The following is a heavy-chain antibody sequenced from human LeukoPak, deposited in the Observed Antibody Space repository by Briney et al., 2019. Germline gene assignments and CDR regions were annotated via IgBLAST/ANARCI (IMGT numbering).Heavy chain of an antibody. J-gene: IGHJ4*02. CDR3: ARLIDY. CDR1: GFTFSSYA. Sequence: PGGSLRLSCAASGFTFSSYAMSWVRQAPGEGLEWVSGISWNSGSIGYADSVKGRFTISRDNAKNSLYLQMNSLRAEDTALYYCARLIDYWGQGTLVTVSS. D-gene: IGHD5-12*01. V-gene: IGHV3-9*01. CDR2: ISWNSGSI.